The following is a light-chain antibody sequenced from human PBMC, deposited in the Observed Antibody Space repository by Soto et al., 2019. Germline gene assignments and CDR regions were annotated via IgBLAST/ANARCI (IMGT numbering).Light chain of an antibody. V-gene: IGKV3-11*01. Sequence: EIVLTQSPATLSLSPGERATLSCRASQSVSRYLAWYQQKPGQAPRLLIYDASNRATVIPARFSGSGSGTDFTLTLSSLEPEEVAGYYCQHRSYWLTFGGGTKVESK. CDR1: QSVSRY. CDR2: DAS. CDR3: QHRSYWLT. J-gene: IGKJ4*01.